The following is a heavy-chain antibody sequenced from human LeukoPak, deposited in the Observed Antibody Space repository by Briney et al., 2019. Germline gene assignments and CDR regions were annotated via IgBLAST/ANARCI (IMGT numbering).Heavy chain of an antibody. V-gene: IGHV3-21*01. J-gene: IGHJ3*02. Sequence: GGSLRLSCAASGFTFSSYSMNWVRQAPGKGLEWVSSISSSSSYIYYADSVKGRFTISRDNAKNSLYLQMNSLRAEDTAVYYCARDKGYYDSSGYYPDAFDIWGQGTMVTVSS. CDR3: ARDKGYYDSSGYYPDAFDI. CDR1: GFTFSSYS. CDR2: ISSSSSYI. D-gene: IGHD3-22*01.